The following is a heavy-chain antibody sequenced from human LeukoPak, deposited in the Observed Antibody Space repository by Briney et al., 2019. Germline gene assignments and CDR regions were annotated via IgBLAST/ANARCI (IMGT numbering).Heavy chain of an antibody. Sequence: GGSLRLSCAASGFTFSSYGMHWVRQAPGKGLEWVAFIWYDGSNKYYADSVKGPFTISTDNSKNTLYLHKNSLRAQDTAVYYCAKVHYDYVWGSYGGDYFDYWGQGTLVTVSS. J-gene: IGHJ4*02. D-gene: IGHD3-16*01. V-gene: IGHV3-30*02. CDR3: AKVHYDYVWGSYGGDYFDY. CDR1: GFTFSSYG. CDR2: IWYDGSNK.